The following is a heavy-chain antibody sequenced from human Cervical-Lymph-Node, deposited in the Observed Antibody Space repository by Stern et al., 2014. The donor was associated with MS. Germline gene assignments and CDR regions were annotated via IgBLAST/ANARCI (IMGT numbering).Heavy chain of an antibody. Sequence: QDQLVQSGAEVKKPGASVRVSCKASGYTFTTYGFSWVRQAPGQGLEYMGWISGNTGDTKYAQKLQGRVTLTRDTSTNTAYMELRSLISDDTAVYYCARGGYGDRTDYWGQGTLLTVSS. CDR1: GYTFTTYG. J-gene: IGHJ4*02. CDR3: ARGGYGDRTDY. V-gene: IGHV1-18*01. CDR2: ISGNTGDT. D-gene: IGHD4-17*01.